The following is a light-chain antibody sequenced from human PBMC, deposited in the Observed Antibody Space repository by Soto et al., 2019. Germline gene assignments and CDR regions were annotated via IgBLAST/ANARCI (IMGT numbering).Light chain of an antibody. J-gene: IGLJ1*01. CDR1: SGDIGGYDY. V-gene: IGLV2-8*01. CDR2: EVT. Sequence: QSALTQPPSAPGSPGQSVTISCTGTSGDIGGYDYVSWYQQHPGKAPKLMIYEVTKRPLGVPDRFSGSKSGNTASLTVSGLQAEDEADYYCSSYAGSINPYVFGTGTKVTVL. CDR3: SSYAGSINPYV.